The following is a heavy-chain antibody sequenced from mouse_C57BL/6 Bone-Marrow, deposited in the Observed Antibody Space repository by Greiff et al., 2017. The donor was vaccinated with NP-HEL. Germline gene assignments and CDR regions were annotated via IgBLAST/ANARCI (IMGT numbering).Heavy chain of an antibody. D-gene: IGHD1-1*01. Sequence: VKLVESGAELARPGASVKLSCKASGYTFTSYGISWVKQRTGQGLEWIGEIYPRSGNTYYNEKFKGKATLTADKASSTAYMELRSRTSEDSAVDLCARPDYYGSSYYYDYWGQGTTLTVSS. V-gene: IGHV1-81*01. CDR1: GYTFTSYG. J-gene: IGHJ2*01. CDR2: IYPRSGNT. CDR3: ARPDYYGSSYYYDY.